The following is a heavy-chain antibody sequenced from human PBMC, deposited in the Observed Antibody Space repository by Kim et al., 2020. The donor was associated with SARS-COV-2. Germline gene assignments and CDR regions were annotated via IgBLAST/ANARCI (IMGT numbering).Heavy chain of an antibody. Sequence: ETYYPGSVKGRFTISRENAKNSLYLQMNSLRAGDTAVYYCARVGRGYSYGHWGQGTLVTVSS. CDR2: ET. V-gene: IGHV3-13*01. D-gene: IGHD5-18*01. CDR3: ARVGRGYSYGH. J-gene: IGHJ4*02.